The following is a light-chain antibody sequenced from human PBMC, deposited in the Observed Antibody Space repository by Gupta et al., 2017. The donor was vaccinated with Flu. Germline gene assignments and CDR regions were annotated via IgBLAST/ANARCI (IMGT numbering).Light chain of an antibody. CDR2: AAS. CDR3: LQHSRYPRT. Sequence: DIQLTQSTSSLSAFVGDSVTITCRARQVIRNDLGWYQQRPGKAPKRLIYAASTLQSGVPSRFSGSGSGTEFTLTISSLQPEDFATYHCLQHSRYPRTFGQGTKVDIK. CDR1: QVIRND. V-gene: IGKV1-17*01. J-gene: IGKJ1*01.